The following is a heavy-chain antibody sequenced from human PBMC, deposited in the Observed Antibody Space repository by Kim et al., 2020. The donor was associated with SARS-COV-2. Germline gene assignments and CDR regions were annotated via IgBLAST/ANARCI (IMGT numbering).Heavy chain of an antibody. J-gene: IGHJ4*02. CDR1: GGSFSGYY. CDR2: INHSGST. Sequence: SETLSLTCAVYGGSFSGYYWSWIRQPPGKGLEWIGEINHSGSTNYNPSLKSRVTISVDTSKNQFSLKLSSVTAADTAVYYCARGFNFPDYWGQGTLVTVSS. CDR3: ARGFNFPDY. D-gene: IGHD3-3*01. V-gene: IGHV4-34*01.